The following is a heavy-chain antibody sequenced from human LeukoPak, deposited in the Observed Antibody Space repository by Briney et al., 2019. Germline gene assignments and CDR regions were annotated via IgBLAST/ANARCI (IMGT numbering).Heavy chain of an antibody. D-gene: IGHD3-16*01. CDR2: ISSSSSTI. V-gene: IGHV3-48*02. Sequence: GGSLRLSCAASGFTFSSYSMNWVRQAPGKGLEWVSYISSSSSTIYYADSVKGRFTISRDNAKNSLYLQMNSLRDEDTAVYYCAREDLRSRPPGFRYGMDVWGQGTTVTVSS. CDR3: AREDLRSRPPGFRYGMDV. J-gene: IGHJ6*02. CDR1: GFTFSSYS.